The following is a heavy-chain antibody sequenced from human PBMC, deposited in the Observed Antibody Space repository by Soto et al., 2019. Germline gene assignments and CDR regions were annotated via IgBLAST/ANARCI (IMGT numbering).Heavy chain of an antibody. V-gene: IGHV4-59*01. CDR3: ARDIQGSGWSYFDY. D-gene: IGHD6-19*01. CDR2: IYYSGST. Sequence: SETLSLTCTVSGGSISSYYWSWIRQPPGKGLEWIGYIYYSGSTNYNPSLKSRVTISVDTSKNQFSLKLSSVTAADTAVYYCARDIQGSGWSYFDYWGQGTLVTVSS. CDR1: GGSISSYY. J-gene: IGHJ4*02.